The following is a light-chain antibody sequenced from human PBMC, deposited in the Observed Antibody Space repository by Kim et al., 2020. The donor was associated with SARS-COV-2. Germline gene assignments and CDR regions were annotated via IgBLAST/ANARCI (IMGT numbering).Light chain of an antibody. CDR2: QDS. CDR3: QAWDSSTGV. Sequence: YELTQPPSVSVSPGQTASITCSGDKLGDKYACWYQQKPGQSPVLVIYQDSKRPSGIPERFSGSNSGNTATLTISGTQAMDEADYYCQAWDSSTGVFGGGT. V-gene: IGLV3-1*01. CDR1: KLGDKY. J-gene: IGLJ2*01.